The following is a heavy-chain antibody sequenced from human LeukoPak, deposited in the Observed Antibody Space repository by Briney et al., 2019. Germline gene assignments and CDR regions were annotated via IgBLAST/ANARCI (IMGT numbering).Heavy chain of an antibody. CDR3: ASAKWYYYDTRDYQTPDVRSGFDY. CDR1: GFTFSSHA. V-gene: IGHV3-23*01. J-gene: IGHJ4*02. Sequence: GGSLRLSCAASGFTFSSHAMSWVRQAPGKGLEWVSAISGSGGSTYSADSVKGRFTISRDNSKNTLYLQMNSLRADDTAVYYCASAKWYYYDTRDYQTPDVRSGFDYWGQGTLVTVSS. CDR2: ISGSGGST. D-gene: IGHD3-22*01.